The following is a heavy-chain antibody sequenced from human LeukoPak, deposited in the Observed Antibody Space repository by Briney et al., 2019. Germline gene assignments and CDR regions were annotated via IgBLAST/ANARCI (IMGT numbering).Heavy chain of an antibody. V-gene: IGHV3-23*01. CDR2: ISGSGGST. Sequence: GGSLRLSCAASGFTFSSYAMSWVRQAPGKGLEWVSAISGSGGSTYYADSVKGRFTISRDNSKNTLYLQMNSLRAEDTAVYYCAKDGDYYDSSGYANPDYWGRGTLVTVSS. J-gene: IGHJ4*02. CDR3: AKDGDYYDSSGYANPDY. D-gene: IGHD3-22*01. CDR1: GFTFSSYA.